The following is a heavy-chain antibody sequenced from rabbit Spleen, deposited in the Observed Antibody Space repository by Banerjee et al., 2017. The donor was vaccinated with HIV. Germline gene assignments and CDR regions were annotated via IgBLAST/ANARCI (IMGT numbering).Heavy chain of an antibody. J-gene: IGHJ4*01. D-gene: IGHD1-1*01. CDR3: ARDLTDVIGWNFGW. CDR1: GIDFSSYYY. Sequence: QEQLEESGGGLVKPEGSLTLTCKASGIDFSSYYYMCWVRQAPGKGLEWIACIYTGSSGSTYYASWAKGRVTISKTSSTTVTLQMTSLTAADTATYFCARDLTDVIGWNFGWWGQGTLVTVS. V-gene: IGHV1S45*01. CDR2: IYTGSSGST.